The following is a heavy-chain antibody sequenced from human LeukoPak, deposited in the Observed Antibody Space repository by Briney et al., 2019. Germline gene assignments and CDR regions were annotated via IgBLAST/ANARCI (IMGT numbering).Heavy chain of an antibody. Sequence: GGSLRLSCAASGFTFSTYTMNWVRQAPGKGLEWVSSISSRSSYIYYADSVKGRFTISRDNAKNSLYLQMNSLRAEDTAVYYCARTAVAKTYYYYYYMDVWGKGTTVTVSS. CDR1: GFTFSTYT. CDR2: ISSRSSYI. J-gene: IGHJ6*03. CDR3: ARTAVAKTYYYYYYMDV. V-gene: IGHV3-21*01. D-gene: IGHD6-19*01.